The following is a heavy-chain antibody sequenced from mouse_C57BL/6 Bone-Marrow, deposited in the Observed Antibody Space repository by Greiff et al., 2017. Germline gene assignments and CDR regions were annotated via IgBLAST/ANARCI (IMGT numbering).Heavy chain of an antibody. CDR3: ARHPHMDY. CDR2: LWSDGST. V-gene: IGHV2-6-1*01. Sequence: QVQLKESGPGLVAPSQSLSITCTVSGFSLTSYGVHWVRQPPGKGLEWLVVLWSDGSTTLNSTLKSRLEISKDNSKIQVFLKMNSLQTDDTAMYYCARHPHMDYWGQGTSVTVSS. J-gene: IGHJ4*01. CDR1: GFSLTSYG.